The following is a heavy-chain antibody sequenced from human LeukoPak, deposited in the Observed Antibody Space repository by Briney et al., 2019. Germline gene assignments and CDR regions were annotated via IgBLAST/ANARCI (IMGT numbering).Heavy chain of an antibody. Sequence: NSSETLSLTCAVYTGFDSYYMTIVRQPPGKGLEWVGEITYRGSGNYNPSLKGRATISINVSQRQFSLSLRSVTAADTATYYCGVYGGDWRFDFWGQGTPITVSS. J-gene: IGHJ4*02. V-gene: IGHV4-34*01. D-gene: IGHD2-21*02. CDR3: GVYGGDWRFDF. CDR1: TGFDSYY. CDR2: ITYRGSG.